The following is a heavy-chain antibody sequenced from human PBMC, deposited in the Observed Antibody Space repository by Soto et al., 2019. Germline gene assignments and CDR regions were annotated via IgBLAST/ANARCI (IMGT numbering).Heavy chain of an antibody. D-gene: IGHD2-2*03. CDR2: IYYSGST. V-gene: IGHV4-59*01. CDR3: ASIIPGGYYF. Sequence: SETLSLTCTVSGGSINSYYWSWIRQPPGKGLEWIGYIYYSGSTNYNPSLKSRVTISVDTSKNQFSLKLSSVTAADTAVYYCASIIPGGYYFWGQGTLVTVSS. J-gene: IGHJ4*02. CDR1: GGSINSYY.